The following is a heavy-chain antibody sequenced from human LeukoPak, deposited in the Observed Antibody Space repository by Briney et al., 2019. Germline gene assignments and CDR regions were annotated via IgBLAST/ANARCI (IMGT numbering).Heavy chain of an antibody. J-gene: IGHJ3*02. CDR2: INPNSGGT. Sequence: ASVKVSCKASGYTFTGYYMHWVRQAPGQGLEWMGWINPNSGGTNCAQKFQGRVTMTRDTSISTAYMELSRLRSDDTAVYYCASPLRYTGAFDIWGQGTMVTVSS. CDR3: ASPLRYTGAFDI. CDR1: GYTFTGYY. V-gene: IGHV1-2*02. D-gene: IGHD1-1*01.